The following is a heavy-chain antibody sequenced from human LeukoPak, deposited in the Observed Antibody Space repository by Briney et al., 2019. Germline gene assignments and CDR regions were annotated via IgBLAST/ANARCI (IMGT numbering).Heavy chain of an antibody. CDR3: ARQRAYCRDGSCHGWFDP. CDR1: GGSISSGDYY. J-gene: IGHJ5*02. D-gene: IGHD2-15*01. V-gene: IGHV4-30-4*01. Sequence: SETLSPTCSVSGGSISSGDYYWSWIRQPPGRGLEWIGYIYYSGSTYYNPSLKSRLTISLGTSKNQFSLKLTSVTAADTAVFYCARQRAYCRDGSCHGWFDPWGQGTLVTVSS. CDR2: IYYSGST.